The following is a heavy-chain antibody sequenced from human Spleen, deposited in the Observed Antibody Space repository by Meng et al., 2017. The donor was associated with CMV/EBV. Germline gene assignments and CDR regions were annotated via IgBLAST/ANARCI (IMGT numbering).Heavy chain of an antibody. Sequence: ASVKVSCKASGYTFAAYYMHWMRQAPGQGREWMGWINPNSGDTNYAQKFQGRVTMTRDTSISTAYMELSSLRSDDTALYYCASVYSTGWYFDYWGQGTLVTVSS. J-gene: IGHJ4*02. D-gene: IGHD6-19*01. CDR2: INPNSGDT. CDR1: GYTFAAYY. V-gene: IGHV1-2*02. CDR3: ASVYSTGWYFDY.